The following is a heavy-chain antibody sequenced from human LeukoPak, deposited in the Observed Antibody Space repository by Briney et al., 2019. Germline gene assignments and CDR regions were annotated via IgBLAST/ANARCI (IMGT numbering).Heavy chain of an antibody. D-gene: IGHD2-15*01. CDR2: IYSGGST. J-gene: IGHJ6*04. CDR1: GFTVSSNY. CDR3: ATRPSGYCSGGSCYSYYYGMDV. Sequence: GGSLRLSCAASGFTVSSNYMSWVRQAPGKGLEWVSVIYSGGSTYYADSVKGRFTISRDNSKNTLYLQMNSLRAEDTAVYYCATRPSGYCSGGSCYSYYYGMDVWGKGTTVTVSS. V-gene: IGHV3-53*01.